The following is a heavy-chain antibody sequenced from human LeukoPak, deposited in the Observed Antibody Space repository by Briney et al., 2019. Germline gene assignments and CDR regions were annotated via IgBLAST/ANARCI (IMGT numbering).Heavy chain of an antibody. CDR2: ISSSSRTI. CDR3: ASALSSSADFDY. D-gene: IGHD6-6*01. CDR1: GFTFSSYS. V-gene: IGHV3-48*04. Sequence: GGSLRLSSSASGFTFSSYSMNWVRQAPGKGLEWVSYISSSSRTIYYADSVKGRFTISRDNAKNSLYLQMNSLRAEDTAVYYCASALSSSADFDYWGQGTLVTVSS. J-gene: IGHJ4*02.